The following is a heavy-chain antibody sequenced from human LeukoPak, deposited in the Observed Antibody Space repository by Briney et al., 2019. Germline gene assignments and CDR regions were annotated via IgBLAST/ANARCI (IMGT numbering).Heavy chain of an antibody. V-gene: IGHV1-2*02. Sequence: ASVKVSCKASRYTFTGYYLHWVRQAPGQGLEWMGWINPNSGTNYAQKFEGRVTMTRDTSTSTAYMELSSLRSEDTAVYYCARGYCSSTSCYQTGDYWGQGTLVTVSS. CDR2: INPNSGT. J-gene: IGHJ4*02. D-gene: IGHD2-2*01. CDR3: ARGYCSSTSCYQTGDY. CDR1: RYTFTGYY.